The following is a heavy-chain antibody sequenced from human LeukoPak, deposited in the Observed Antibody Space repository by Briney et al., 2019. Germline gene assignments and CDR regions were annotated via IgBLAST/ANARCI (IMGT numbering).Heavy chain of an antibody. V-gene: IGHV4-59*08. J-gene: IGHJ4*02. Sequence: SETLSLTCSVSGGSINGYYWSWIRQPPGKGVEWIGYVFYTGSTNYNSSLKSRVSISVDTSKNQFYLKLSSVSPADTAVYYCARNLGGSSGYYYWGQGALVTVSS. CDR2: VFYTGST. CDR1: GGSINGYY. CDR3: ARNLGGSSGYYY. D-gene: IGHD6-19*01.